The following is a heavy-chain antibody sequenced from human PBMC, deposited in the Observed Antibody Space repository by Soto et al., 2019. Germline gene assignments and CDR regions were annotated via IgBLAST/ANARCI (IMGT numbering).Heavy chain of an antibody. J-gene: IGHJ4*02. D-gene: IGHD4-17*01. CDR1: GYSLTSYW. CDR2: IYPGDSDT. Sequence: PGEALKISCKGSGYSLTSYWIGWVRQMPGKGLEWMGIIYPGDSDTRYSPSFQGQVTISADKSISTAYLQWSSLKASDTAMYYCARQYHDYGDYVYDYWGQGTLVTVSS. CDR3: ARQYHDYGDYVYDY. V-gene: IGHV5-51*01.